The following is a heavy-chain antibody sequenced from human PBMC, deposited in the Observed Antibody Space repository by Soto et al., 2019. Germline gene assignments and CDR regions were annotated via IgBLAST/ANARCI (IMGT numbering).Heavy chain of an antibody. D-gene: IGHD3-10*01. CDR1: GFTFSSYA. J-gene: IGHJ6*02. V-gene: IGHV3-30-3*01. CDR2: ISYDGSNK. Sequence: QVQLVESGGGVVQPRRSLRLSCAASGFTFSSYAMHWVRQAPGKGLEWVAVISYDGSNKYYADSVKGRFTISRDNSKNTLYLQMNSLRAEDTAVYYCAREGSGYYYYGMDVWGQGTTVTVSS. CDR3: AREGSGYYYYGMDV.